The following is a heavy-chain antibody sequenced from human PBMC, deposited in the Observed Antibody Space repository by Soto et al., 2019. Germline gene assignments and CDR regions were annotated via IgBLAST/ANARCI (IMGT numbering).Heavy chain of an antibody. CDR1: GFTVSSNY. CDR2: IYSGGST. Sequence: VQLVESGGGLVQPGGSLRLSCAASGFTVSSNYMSWVRQAPGKGLEWVSVIYSGGSTYYADSVKGRFTISRDNSKNTLYLQMNSLRAEDTAVYYCARATTDFGSYMDVWGKGTTVTVSS. D-gene: IGHD3-10*01. J-gene: IGHJ6*03. V-gene: IGHV3-66*01. CDR3: ARATTDFGSYMDV.